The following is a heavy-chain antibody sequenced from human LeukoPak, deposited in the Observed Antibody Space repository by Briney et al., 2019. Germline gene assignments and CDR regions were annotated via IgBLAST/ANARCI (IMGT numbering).Heavy chain of an antibody. Sequence: PGGSLRLSCAASGFTFSTYAITWVRQGPGKGLEWVSAIRPDGDRTYYANSVRGRFTISRDNSKDTVYLQINGLRVEDTAVYYCAREQSGARGWYTVDYWGQGTLVTVSS. CDR1: GFTFSTYA. D-gene: IGHD6-19*01. V-gene: IGHV3-23*01. CDR3: AREQSGARGWYTVDY. J-gene: IGHJ4*02. CDR2: IRPDGDRT.